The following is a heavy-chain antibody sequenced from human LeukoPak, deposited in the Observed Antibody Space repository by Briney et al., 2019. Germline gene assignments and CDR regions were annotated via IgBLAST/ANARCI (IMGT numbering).Heavy chain of an antibody. V-gene: IGHV3-7*01. D-gene: IGHD2-2*01. J-gene: IGHJ4*02. Sequence: GGSLRLSCVVSGFTLSSDWMSWVRQAPGKGLEWVANIKKDGIEKYYVESVKGRFTISRVNAKNSLSLQMNSLRAEDTAVYYCARGRYSSRSGGYYFDIWGQGTLVTVSS. CDR1: GFTLSSDW. CDR2: IKKDGIEK. CDR3: ARGRYSSRSGGYYFDI.